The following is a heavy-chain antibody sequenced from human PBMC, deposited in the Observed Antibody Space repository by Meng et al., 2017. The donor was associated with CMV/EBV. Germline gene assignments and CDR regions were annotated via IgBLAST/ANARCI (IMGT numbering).Heavy chain of an antibody. D-gene: IGHD2-2*01. CDR1: GSISSSKW. CDR3: ARLGCSSTSCSRGWFDP. J-gene: IGHJ5*02. Sequence: GSISSSKWWSWVRQPPGKGLEWIGEIYHSGRTNYNPSLKSRVTISVDKSKNQFSLKLSSVTAADTAVYYCARLGCSSTSCSRGWFDPWGQGTLVTVSS. CDR2: IYHSGRT. V-gene: IGHV4-4*02.